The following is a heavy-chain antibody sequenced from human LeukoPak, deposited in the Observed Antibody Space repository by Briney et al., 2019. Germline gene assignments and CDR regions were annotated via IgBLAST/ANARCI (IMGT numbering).Heavy chain of an antibody. Sequence: ASVKVSCKASGYTFTSYYMHWVRQAPGQGLERMGIINPSGGSTSYAQKFQGRVTMTRDTSTSTVYMELSSLRSEDTAVYYCARARIAVNWFDPWGQGTLVTVSS. D-gene: IGHD6-13*01. V-gene: IGHV1-46*01. J-gene: IGHJ5*02. CDR3: ARARIAVNWFDP. CDR1: GYTFTSYY. CDR2: INPSGGST.